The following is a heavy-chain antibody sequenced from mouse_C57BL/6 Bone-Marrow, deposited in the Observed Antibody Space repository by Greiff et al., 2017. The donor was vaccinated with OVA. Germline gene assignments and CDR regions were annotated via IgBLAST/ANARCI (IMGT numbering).Heavy chain of an antibody. CDR1: GYTFTSYW. CDR2: IDPSDSYT. V-gene: IGHV1-69*01. Sequence: QVQLQQPGAELVMPGASVKLSCKASGYTFTSYWMHWVKQRPGQGLEWIGEIDPSDSYTNYNQKFKGKSTLTVDKSSITAYMQLSSLTSEDSAVYYCARSTIYYYGSSLDYWGQGTTLTVSS. CDR3: ARSTIYYYGSSLDY. J-gene: IGHJ2*01. D-gene: IGHD1-1*01.